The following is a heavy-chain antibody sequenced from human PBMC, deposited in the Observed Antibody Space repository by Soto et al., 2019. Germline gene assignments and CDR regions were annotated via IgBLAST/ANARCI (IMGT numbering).Heavy chain of an antibody. CDR2: ITWNSGYI. CDR1: GFSFDDYA. D-gene: IGHD3-22*01. J-gene: IGHJ4*02. CDR3: AKGTYDSSGYYTAPDY. Sequence: GGSLRLSCAASGFSFDDYAMHWVRQAPGRGLEWVSGITWNSGYIGYADSVKGRFTISKDNAKNSLYLKMNSLRPEDTAVYYCAKGTYDSSGYYTAPDYWGQGTLVTVSS. V-gene: IGHV3-9*01.